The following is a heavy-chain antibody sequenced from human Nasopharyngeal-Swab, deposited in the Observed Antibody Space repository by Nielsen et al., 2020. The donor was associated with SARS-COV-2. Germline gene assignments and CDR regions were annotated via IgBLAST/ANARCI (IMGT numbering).Heavy chain of an antibody. CDR3: ARDAGGYCSSTSCYAIPI. D-gene: IGHD2-2*01. CDR2: IYYSGST. Sequence: SETLSLTCTGSGGSISSSSYYWGWIRQPPGKGLEWIGSIYYSGSTYYNPSLKSRVTISVDTSKNQFSLKLSSVTAADTAVYYCARDAGGYCSSTSCYAIPIWGQGTLVTVSS. CDR1: GGSISSSSYY. V-gene: IGHV4-39*07. J-gene: IGHJ4*02.